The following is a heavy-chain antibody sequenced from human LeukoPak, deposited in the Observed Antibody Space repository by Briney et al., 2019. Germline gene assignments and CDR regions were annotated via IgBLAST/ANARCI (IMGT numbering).Heavy chain of an antibody. J-gene: IGHJ4*02. CDR3: ARRQVGATVDY. CDR1: GFTVSSNY. CDR2: IYSGGST. V-gene: IGHV3-66*02. D-gene: IGHD1-26*01. Sequence: HTGGSLRLSCAASGFTVSSNYMSWVRQAPGKGLEWVSVIYSGGSTYYADSVKGRFTISRDNSKNTLYLQMNSLRAGDTAVYFCARRQVGATVDYWGQGTLVTVSS.